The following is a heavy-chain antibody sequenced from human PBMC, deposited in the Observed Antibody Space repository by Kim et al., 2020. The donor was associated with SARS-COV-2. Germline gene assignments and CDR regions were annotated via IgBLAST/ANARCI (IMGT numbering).Heavy chain of an antibody. Sequence: SETLSLTCTVSGGSISSSSYYWGWIRQPPGKGLEWIGNIYYSGSTYYNPSLKSRVTISVDTSKNQFSLKLSSVTAADTAVSYCARGYFDILTGYSAPDY. CDR2: IYYSGST. CDR1: GGSISSSSYY. V-gene: IGHV4-39*07. CDR3: ARGYFDILTGYSAPDY. D-gene: IGHD3-9*01. J-gene: IGHJ4*01.